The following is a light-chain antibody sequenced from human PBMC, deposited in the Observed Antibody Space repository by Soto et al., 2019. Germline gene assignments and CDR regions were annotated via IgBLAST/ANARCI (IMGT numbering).Light chain of an antibody. Sequence: DIQMTQSPSSLSASVGDRVTITCRASQSITNYLSWYQQKPRKAPKLLIYAASSLQSGVPSRFSGSGSGTDFTLTINSLQPEDFATYYCQQTYSTLWTFGQGTKVDIK. CDR1: QSITNY. CDR3: QQTYSTLWT. V-gene: IGKV1-39*01. J-gene: IGKJ1*01. CDR2: AAS.